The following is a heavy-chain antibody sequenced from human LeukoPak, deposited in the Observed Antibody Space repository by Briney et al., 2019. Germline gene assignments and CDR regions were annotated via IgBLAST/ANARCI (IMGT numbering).Heavy chain of an antibody. Sequence: PGGALILSCAASGFTFDDYGMSWVRQAPGKGLEWVSGINWKGGSTGYADSVKGRFTISRDNSKNTLYLQMNSLSAEDTAVYYCARGGSYLSAFDIWGQGTMVTASS. D-gene: IGHD1-26*01. V-gene: IGHV3-20*04. CDR2: INWKGGST. CDR1: GFTFDDYG. CDR3: ARGGSYLSAFDI. J-gene: IGHJ3*02.